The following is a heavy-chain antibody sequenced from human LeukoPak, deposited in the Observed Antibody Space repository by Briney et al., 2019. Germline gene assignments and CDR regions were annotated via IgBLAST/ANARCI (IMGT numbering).Heavy chain of an antibody. Sequence: SETLSLTCAVYGGSFSGYYWSWIRQPPGKGLEWIGEINHSGSTNYNPSLKSRVTISVDTSKNQFSLKLSSVTAADTAVYYCARGGFIAARPIFGDYWGQGTLVTASS. J-gene: IGHJ4*02. V-gene: IGHV4-34*01. CDR1: GGSFSGYY. CDR3: ARGGFIAARPIFGDY. D-gene: IGHD6-6*01. CDR2: INHSGST.